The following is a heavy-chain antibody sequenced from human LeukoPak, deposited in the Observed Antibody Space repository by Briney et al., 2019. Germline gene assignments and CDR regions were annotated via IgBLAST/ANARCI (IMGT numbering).Heavy chain of an antibody. V-gene: IGHV1-18*01. J-gene: IGHJ5*02. CDR1: GYTFTIYG. D-gene: IGHD6-13*01. CDR3: ARDGRGHWDTSRWYLGNWFDP. Sequence: GASVKVSCTASGYTFTIYGINWVRQAPGQGLEWMGWISTYDANTEYAQKLQGRVTMTTDTSTSTAYMEVRSLRSDDTAVYYCARDGRGHWDTSRWYLGNWFDPWGQGTLVTVSS. CDR2: ISTYDANT.